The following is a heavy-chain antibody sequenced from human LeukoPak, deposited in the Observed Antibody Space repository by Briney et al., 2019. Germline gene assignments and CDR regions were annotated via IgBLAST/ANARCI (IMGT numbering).Heavy chain of an antibody. D-gene: IGHD2-2*01. J-gene: IGHJ6*02. CDR2: FDPEDGET. V-gene: IGHV1-24*01. Sequence: ASVKVSCKVSGYTLTELSMHWVRQAPGKGLEWMGGFDPEDGETIYAQKFQGRVTMTEDTSTDTAYMELSSLRSEDTAVYYCARDWSRFLVVVPAFLDHYYYYGMDVWGQGTTVTVSS. CDR3: ARDWSRFLVVVPAFLDHYYYYGMDV. CDR1: GYTLTELS.